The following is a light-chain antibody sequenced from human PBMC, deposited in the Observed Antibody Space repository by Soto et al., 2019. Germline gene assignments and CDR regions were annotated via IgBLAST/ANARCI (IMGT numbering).Light chain of an antibody. V-gene: IGLV2-14*01. Sequence: QSVLTQPASVSGSPGQSITISCSGTSGDVGGYDYVSWYQQHPGKAPKLMIYEVTNRPSGVSYRFSGSKSGNTASLTISGLQAEDEADYYCSSYTSSSTLVFGGGTKLTVL. CDR3: SSYTSSSTLV. CDR2: EVT. J-gene: IGLJ2*01. CDR1: SGDVGGYDY.